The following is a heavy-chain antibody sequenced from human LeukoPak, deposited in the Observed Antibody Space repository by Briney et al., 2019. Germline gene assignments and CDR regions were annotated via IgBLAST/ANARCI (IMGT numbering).Heavy chain of an antibody. J-gene: IGHJ4*02. V-gene: IGHV3-30*02. Sequence: GGSLRLSCTAPGFPFNAYNIHWIRQSPGRGLEWVSFIRNDETEIHYADFAKGRFTISRDRSKNSVYLQMNSLRPDDTALYYCAKDGGRYRFDFWGQGTMVTVSS. CDR1: GFPFNAYN. CDR3: AKDGGRYRFDF. CDR2: IRNDETEI. D-gene: IGHD3-16*02.